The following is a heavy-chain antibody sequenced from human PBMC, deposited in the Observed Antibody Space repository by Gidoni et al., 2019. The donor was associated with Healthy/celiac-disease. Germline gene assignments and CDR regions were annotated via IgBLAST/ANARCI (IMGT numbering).Heavy chain of an antibody. J-gene: IGHJ6*03. Sequence: QVTLRESGPALVKPTQTLTLTCTFSGFSLSTSGMCVSWIRQPPGKALEWLALIDWDDDKYYSTSLKTRLTISKDTSKNQVVLTMTNMDPVDTATYYCARGFGEYKYYYYYMDVWGKGTTVTVSS. V-gene: IGHV2-70*01. CDR3: ARGFGEYKYYYYYMDV. D-gene: IGHD3-10*01. CDR1: GFSLSTSGMC. CDR2: IDWDDDK.